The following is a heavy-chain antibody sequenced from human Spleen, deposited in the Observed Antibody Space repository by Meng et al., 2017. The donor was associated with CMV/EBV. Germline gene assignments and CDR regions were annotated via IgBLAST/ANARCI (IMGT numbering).Heavy chain of an antibody. Sequence: GESLKISCAASGFTFNLYGMHWVRQAPGKGLEWVSSISSSSSYIYYADSVKGRFTISRDNAKNSLYLQMNSLRAEDTAVYYCASEVRAVAAFDYWGQGTLVTVSS. D-gene: IGHD6-19*01. CDR1: GFTFNLYG. J-gene: IGHJ4*02. CDR2: ISSSSSYI. V-gene: IGHV3-21*01. CDR3: ASEVRAVAAFDY.